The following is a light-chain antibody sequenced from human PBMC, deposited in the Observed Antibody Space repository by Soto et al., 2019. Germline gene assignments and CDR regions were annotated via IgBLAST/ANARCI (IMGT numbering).Light chain of an antibody. J-gene: IGLJ2*01. Sequence: QSVLTQPASVSGSPGQSITISCTGTSSDVGGYNYFSWYQQHPGKAPKLMIYDVSNRPSGVSNRFSGSKSSNTASLTISGLQAEDEADYYCSSSTCSIYVVFGGGTKLPVI. V-gene: IGLV2-14*01. CDR2: DVS. CDR3: SSSTCSIYVV. CDR1: SSDVGGYNY.